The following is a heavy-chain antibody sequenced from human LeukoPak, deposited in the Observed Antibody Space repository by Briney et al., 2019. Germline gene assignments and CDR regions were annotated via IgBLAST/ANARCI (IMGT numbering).Heavy chain of an antibody. CDR1: GYTFTRYY. V-gene: IGHV1-2*02. J-gene: IGHJ4*02. CDR2: INPNSGGT. CDR3: ARSNDVNLFGY. Sequence: ASLKVSCQASGYTFTRYYLHWVRPAPGQGAEWMGWINPNSGGTNYAQKFQGRVTMTRDTSISTAYMELSRLRSDDTAVYYCARSNDVNLFGYWGQGSLVTVPS. D-gene: IGHD1-1*01.